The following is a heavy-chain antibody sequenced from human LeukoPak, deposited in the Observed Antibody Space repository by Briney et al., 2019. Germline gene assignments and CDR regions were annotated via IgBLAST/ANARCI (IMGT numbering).Heavy chain of an antibody. CDR2: INPNSGGT. CDR1: GYTFTGYY. V-gene: IGHV1-2*02. Sequence: ASVKVSCKASGYTFTGYYMHWVRQAPGQGLEWMGWINPNSGGTNYARKFQGRVTMTRDTSISTAYMELSRLRSDDTAVYYCATDAYYDFWSGYPSNYFDYWGQGTLVTVSA. J-gene: IGHJ4*02. CDR3: ATDAYYDFWSGYPSNYFDY. D-gene: IGHD3-3*01.